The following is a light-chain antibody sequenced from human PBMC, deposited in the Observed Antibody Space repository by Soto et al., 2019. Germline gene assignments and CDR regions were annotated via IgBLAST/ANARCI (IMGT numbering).Light chain of an antibody. CDR3: EAWDDSLRGWV. V-gene: IGLV1-47*02. Sequence: QSVLTQRPSASGTTGQGGTRSCAGTDSNIGTNSVYWYQHLPGTAPKLLMHSDNQRPSGVPDRFSGSKSGTSASLAISGLRSDDEADYYCEAWDDSLRGWVFGGGTKVTVL. CDR2: SDN. CDR1: DSNIGTNS. J-gene: IGLJ3*02.